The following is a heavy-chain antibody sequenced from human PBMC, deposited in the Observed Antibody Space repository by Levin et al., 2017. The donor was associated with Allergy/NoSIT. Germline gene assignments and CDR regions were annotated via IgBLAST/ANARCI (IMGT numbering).Heavy chain of an antibody. Sequence: TSETLSLTCTVSGGSISSSSYYWGWIRQPPGKGLEWIGSIYYSGSTYYNPSLKSRVTISVDTSKNQFSLKLSSVTAADTAVYYCARQYRRTYDSSGYYVSYAPEYFQHWGQGTLVTVSS. CDR2: IYYSGST. J-gene: IGHJ1*01. CDR3: ARQYRRTYDSSGYYVSYAPEYFQH. D-gene: IGHD3-22*01. V-gene: IGHV4-39*01. CDR1: GGSISSSSYY.